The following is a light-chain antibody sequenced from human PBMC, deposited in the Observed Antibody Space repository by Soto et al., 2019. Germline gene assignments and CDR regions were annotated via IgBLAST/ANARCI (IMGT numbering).Light chain of an antibody. V-gene: IGKV3-20*01. CDR3: HQYGNSPWT. J-gene: IGKJ1*01. Sequence: EIEMTQSPGTLSSSPGERATLSCRASQSSFSCYLAWFQQKPGQAPRLLIYAASTRAAGIPDRFSGSGSGTDFTLTISRLEPEDVAVYYCHQYGNSPWTLGQGTKVEIK. CDR2: AAS. CDR1: QSSFSCY.